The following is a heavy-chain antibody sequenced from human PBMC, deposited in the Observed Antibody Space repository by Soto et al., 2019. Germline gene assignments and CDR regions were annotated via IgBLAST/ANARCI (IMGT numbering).Heavy chain of an antibody. CDR1: GYTFTSYG. V-gene: IGHV1-18*01. CDR3: ARDLIMITFGGVITYYGMDV. CDR2: ISAYNGNT. D-gene: IGHD3-16*02. J-gene: IGHJ6*02. Sequence: ASVKVSCKASGYTFTSYGISWVRQVPGQGLEWMGWISAYNGNTNYAQKLQGRVTMTTDTSTSTAYMELRSLRSDDTAVYYCARDLIMITFGGVITYYGMDVWGQGTTVTVSS.